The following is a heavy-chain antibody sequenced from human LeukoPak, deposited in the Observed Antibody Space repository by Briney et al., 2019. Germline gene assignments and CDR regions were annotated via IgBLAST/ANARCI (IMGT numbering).Heavy chain of an antibody. Sequence: SQTLSLTCAVSGGSISSGTHYWNWIRQHPGQGLEWIGHIYNTGSAYYNPSLMSRVSISIDTSENQFSLKLSSVTAADTAVYYCASTHCASPNCYSYYYSGLDVWGQGTTVIVSS. CDR3: ASTHCASPNCYSYYYSGLDV. D-gene: IGHD2-2*01. CDR1: GGSISSGTHY. V-gene: IGHV4-31*11. J-gene: IGHJ6*02. CDR2: IYNTGSA.